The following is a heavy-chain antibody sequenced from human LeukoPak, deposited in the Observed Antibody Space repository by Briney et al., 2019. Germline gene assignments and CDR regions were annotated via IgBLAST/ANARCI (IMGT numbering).Heavy chain of an antibody. J-gene: IGHJ4*02. D-gene: IGHD2-21*02. Sequence: GGSLRLSCAASGFTFSSYSMNWVRQAPGKGLEWVSSISSSNSSIYYADSVKGRFTISRDNAKNSLYLRMNSLRAEDTAVYYCARRVTPNSFDYWGQGTLVTVSS. CDR1: GFTFSSYS. CDR2: ISSSNSSI. CDR3: ARRVTPNSFDY. V-gene: IGHV3-21*03.